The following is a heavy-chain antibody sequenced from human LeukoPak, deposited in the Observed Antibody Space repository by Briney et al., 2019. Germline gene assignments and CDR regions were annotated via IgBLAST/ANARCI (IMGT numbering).Heavy chain of an antibody. CDR3: ARDFPGKGTFDY. CDR1: GFTFDSYA. Sequence: GGSLRLSCAASGFTFDSYALHWVRQAPGKGLEWLAIITYDGTNKFYADSVKGRFTVSRDNSKNTLYLQMNSLRVEDTAIYYCARDFPGKGTFDYWGQGTLVTVSS. D-gene: IGHD1-1*01. V-gene: IGHV3-30-3*01. J-gene: IGHJ4*02. CDR2: ITYDGTNK.